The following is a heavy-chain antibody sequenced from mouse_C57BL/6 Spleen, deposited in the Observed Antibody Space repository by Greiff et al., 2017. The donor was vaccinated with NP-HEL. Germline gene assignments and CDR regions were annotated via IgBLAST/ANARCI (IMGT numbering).Heavy chain of an antibody. Sequence: EVNLVESGGGLVKPGGSLKLSCAASGFTFSSYAMSWVRQTPEKRLEWVATISDGGSYTYYPDNVKGRFTISRDNAKNNLYLQMSHLKSEDTAMYYCARDQDYYGSSYFDYWGQGTTLTVSS. CDR2: ISDGGSYT. J-gene: IGHJ2*01. V-gene: IGHV5-4*01. CDR3: ARDQDYYGSSYFDY. D-gene: IGHD1-1*01. CDR1: GFTFSSYA.